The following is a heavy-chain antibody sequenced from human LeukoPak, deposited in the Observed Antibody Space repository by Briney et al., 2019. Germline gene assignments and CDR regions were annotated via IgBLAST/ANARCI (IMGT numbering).Heavy chain of an antibody. CDR1: GFTFSSYE. CDR2: ISSSGSTI. V-gene: IGHV3-48*03. Sequence: QPRGSLRLSCAASGFTFSSYEMRWVRQAPGKGLEWVSYISSSGSTIYYADSVKGRFTISRDNAKNSLYLQMNSLRAEDTAVYYCARGVIGSWLLLYYFDYWGQGTLVTVSS. J-gene: IGHJ4*02. CDR3: ARGVIGSWLLLYYFDY. D-gene: IGHD3-22*01.